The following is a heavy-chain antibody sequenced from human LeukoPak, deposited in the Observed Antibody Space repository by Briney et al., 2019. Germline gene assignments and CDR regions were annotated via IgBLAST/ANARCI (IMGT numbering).Heavy chain of an antibody. Sequence: ASVKVSCKASGYTFTGYYMHWVRQAPGQGLEWMGWINPNSGGTNYQGRVTMTRDTSISTAYMELSRLRSDDTAVYYCARGHSSGWAPPDYWGQGTLVTVSS. CDR1: GYTFTGYY. D-gene: IGHD6-19*01. V-gene: IGHV1-2*02. J-gene: IGHJ4*02. CDR2: INPNSGGT. CDR3: ARGHSSGWAPPDY.